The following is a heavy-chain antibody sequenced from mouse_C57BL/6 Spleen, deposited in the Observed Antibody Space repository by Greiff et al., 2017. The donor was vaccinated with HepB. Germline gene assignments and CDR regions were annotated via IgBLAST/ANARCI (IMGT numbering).Heavy chain of an antibody. Sequence: EVKLQESGPELVKPGASVKMSCKASGYTFTDYNMHWVKQSHGKSLEWIGYINPNNGGTSYNQKFKGKATLTVNKSSSTAYMELRSLTSEDSAVYYCARGGYDGYYIAYWGQGTLVTVSA. CDR1: GYTFTDYN. CDR2: INPNNGGT. J-gene: IGHJ3*01. CDR3: ARGGYDGYYIAY. D-gene: IGHD2-3*01. V-gene: IGHV1-22*01.